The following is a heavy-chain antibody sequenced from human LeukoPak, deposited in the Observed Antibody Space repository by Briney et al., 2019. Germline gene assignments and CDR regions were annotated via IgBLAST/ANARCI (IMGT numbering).Heavy chain of an antibody. J-gene: IGHJ4*02. CDR1: GGSISRGGXX. V-gene: IGHV4-30-2*01. CDR2: IYHSGAT. CDR3: ARAGLQGRHEDY. D-gene: IGHD4-11*01. Sequence: VSGGSISRGGXXXGWGRQPPGXXGXWIAYIYHSGATYYNPSLKCRVTISVDRSKNQFSLKLSSVTAADTAVYYCARAGLQGRHEDYWGQGTLVTVSS.